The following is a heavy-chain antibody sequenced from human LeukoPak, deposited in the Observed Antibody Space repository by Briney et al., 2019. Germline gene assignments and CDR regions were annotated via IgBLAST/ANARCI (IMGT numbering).Heavy chain of an antibody. J-gene: IGHJ4*02. Sequence: SETLSLTCAVYGGSFSGYYWSWIRQPPGKGLEWIGEINHSGSTNYNPSLKSRVTISVDTSKNQFSLKLSSVTAADTAVYYCAREVVAGSPFDYWGQGTLVTVSS. V-gene: IGHV4-34*01. CDR3: AREVVAGSPFDY. CDR2: INHSGST. D-gene: IGHD6-19*01. CDR1: GGSFSGYY.